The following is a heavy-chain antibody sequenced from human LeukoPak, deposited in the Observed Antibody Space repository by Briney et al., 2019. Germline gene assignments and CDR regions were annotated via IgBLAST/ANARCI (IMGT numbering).Heavy chain of an antibody. CDR3: SRDFRDDYCDSSDAFDI. CDR2: IWYDGSNK. CDR1: GFTFSSYG. D-gene: IGHD3-22*01. Sequence: GGSLTLSCLASGFTFSSYGMHWVRQAPGKGLEWVAVIWYDGSNKYYADSVKGRFSVSRDNSKNTLYLQMNRLRAEDTAVYYCSRDFRDDYCDSSDAFDIWGQGTMVTVSS. V-gene: IGHV3-33*01. J-gene: IGHJ3*02.